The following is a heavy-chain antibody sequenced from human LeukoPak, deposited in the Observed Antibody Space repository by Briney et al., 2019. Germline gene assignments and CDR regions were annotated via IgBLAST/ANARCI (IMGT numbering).Heavy chain of an antibody. J-gene: IGHJ3*02. D-gene: IGHD3-10*01. CDR1: GFTFSNYW. CDR3: ARGDYVGSGTSFIDAFDI. CDR2: IKQYGSEK. V-gene: IGHV3-7*01. Sequence: PGGSLRLSCAASGFTFSNYWMSWVRQAPGKGLEWVANIKQYGSEKYYVDSVKGRFTISRDNAKNSLYLQMNSLRAEDTAVYYCARGDYVGSGTSFIDAFDIWGQGTMVTVS.